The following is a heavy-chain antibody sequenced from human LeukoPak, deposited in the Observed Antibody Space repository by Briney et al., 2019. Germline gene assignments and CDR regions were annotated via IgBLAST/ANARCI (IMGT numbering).Heavy chain of an antibody. CDR1: GDSVSSGSYY. CDR2: ISPSGTT. CDR3: ARGQDDRSGTFDY. J-gene: IGHJ4*02. D-gene: IGHD3-22*01. V-gene: IGHV4-61*01. Sequence: SETLSLTCTVSGDSVSSGSYYLSWIRQPPGKGLDWIAYISPSGTTNYNPSLKSRVTTSVDTSRTQFSLRLSSVTAADTAVYYCARGQDDRSGTFDYWGQGTLVTVSS.